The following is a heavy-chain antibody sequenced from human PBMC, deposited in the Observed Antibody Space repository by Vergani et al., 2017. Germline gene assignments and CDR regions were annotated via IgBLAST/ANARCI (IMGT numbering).Heavy chain of an antibody. CDR2: IIPVLGKT. CDR3: ARDPRGYGGDPEDYYYGMDV. CDR1: GYSFTSYW. Sequence: VQLVQSGAAVKKPGESLKISCKGSGYSFTSYWIGWVRQVPGQGLEWMGRIIPVLGKTKYAQDFQGRLTITADTSTSTAYMELTSLRSQDTAVYYCARDPRGYGGDPEDYYYGMDVWGQGTTVTVSS. J-gene: IGHJ6*02. V-gene: IGHV1-69*09. D-gene: IGHD2-21*02.